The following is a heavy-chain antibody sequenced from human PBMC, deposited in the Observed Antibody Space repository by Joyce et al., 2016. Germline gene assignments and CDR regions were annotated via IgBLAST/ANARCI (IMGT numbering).Heavy chain of an antibody. Sequence: QVLLVQSGAAVKRPGSSLRVSCKSSGGDFSNYNVNWVRQAPGQRLEWMGGIIPFFGAAKYAEDFQGRVTLTADQSTRTAYLELSSLTSADTAVYYCARGGTSSDHYFFYTLDVWGPGTTVIVSS. CDR3: ARGGTSSDHYFFYTLDV. V-gene: IGHV1-69*12. D-gene: IGHD1-14*01. J-gene: IGHJ6*02. CDR2: IIPFFGAA. CDR1: GGDFSNYN.